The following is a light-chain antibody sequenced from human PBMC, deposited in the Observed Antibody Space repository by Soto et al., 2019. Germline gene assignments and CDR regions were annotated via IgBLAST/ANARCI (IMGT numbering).Light chain of an antibody. CDR2: GNN. Sequence: QSVLTQPPSVSGAPGQRVTISCTGSSSNIGAGYDVHWYQHLPGTAPKLLIYGNNNRPSGVPERFSGSKSGTSSSLAITGLQAEDESDYYCQASDSSLSGYVFGTGTKLTVL. J-gene: IGLJ1*01. CDR1: SSNIGAGYD. CDR3: QASDSSLSGYV. V-gene: IGLV1-40*01.